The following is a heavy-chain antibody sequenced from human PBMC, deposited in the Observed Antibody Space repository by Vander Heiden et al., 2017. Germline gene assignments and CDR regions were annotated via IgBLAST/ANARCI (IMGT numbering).Heavy chain of an antibody. D-gene: IGHD5-18*01. CDR2: ISGSCGSI. Sequence: EVHLLEYGGGLVQPGGFLWLSWAVSGFTFCTYARSWDRQVPGKGLEWVSAISGSCGSIYAADSVKGRFPISRDNSKNTLYLQMNSLRAEDTAVYYCAKYEGYSVGSIDYWGQGTLVTVSS. J-gene: IGHJ4*02. CDR1: GFTFCTYA. CDR3: AKYEGYSVGSIDY. V-gene: IGHV3-23*01.